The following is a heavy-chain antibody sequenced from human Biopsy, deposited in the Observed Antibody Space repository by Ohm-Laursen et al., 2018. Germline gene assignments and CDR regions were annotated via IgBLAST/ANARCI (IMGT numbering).Heavy chain of an antibody. D-gene: IGHD2-2*01. J-gene: IGHJ6*01. CDR3: ASSSYCGRTTCYQNYGMDV. CDR1: GGTFSNYA. Sequence: PVKVSCKASGGTFSNYAISWVRQAPGQGLEWLGGIIPVSDTANYAQKFQGRVTITADKPTSTAYMELSSLRSEDTALYYCASSSYCGRTTCYQNYGMDVWGQGTTVTVSS. CDR2: IIPVSDTA. V-gene: IGHV1-69*06.